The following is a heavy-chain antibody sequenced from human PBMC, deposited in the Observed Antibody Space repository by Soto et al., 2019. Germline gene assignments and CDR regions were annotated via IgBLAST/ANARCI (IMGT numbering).Heavy chain of an antibody. CDR1: GGSISSSSYY. J-gene: IGHJ6*03. V-gene: IGHV4-39*01. Sequence: QLQLQESGPGLVKPSETLSLTCTVSGGSISSSSYYWGWIRQPPGKGLEWIGSIYYSGSTYYNPSLKSRVTISVDTSKSQFSLKLSSVTAADTAVYDCVHYDFWSGYHYYYYYMDVWGKGTTVTVSS. CDR3: VHYDFWSGYHYYYYYMDV. D-gene: IGHD3-3*01. CDR2: IYYSGST.